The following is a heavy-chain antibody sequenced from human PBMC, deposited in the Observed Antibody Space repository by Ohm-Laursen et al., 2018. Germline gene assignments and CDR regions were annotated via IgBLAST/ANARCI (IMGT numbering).Heavy chain of an antibody. V-gene: IGHV3-33*01. CDR2: IWYDGTNR. CDR3: ARESRYCSGGNCYYWFDP. D-gene: IGHD2-15*01. J-gene: IGHJ5*02. CDR1: GFTVSSNY. Sequence: SLRLSCTASGFTVSSNYMSWVRQAPGKGLEWVAVIWYDGTNRYYADSVEGRFTISRDKFKNTLYLQMNTLRAEDTAVYYCARESRYCSGGNCYYWFDPWGQGALVTVSS.